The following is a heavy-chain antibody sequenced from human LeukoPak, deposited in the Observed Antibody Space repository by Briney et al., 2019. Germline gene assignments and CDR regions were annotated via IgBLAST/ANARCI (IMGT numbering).Heavy chain of an antibody. J-gene: IGHJ5*02. V-gene: IGHV4-34*01. Sequence: SETLSLTCAVYGGSLSHYYWSWIRQPPGKGLGWIGEINHSGSTNYNPSLKSRVTISVDMSKNQFSLELTSVTAADTAVYYCARGPASGSNFAWFDPWGQGTLVTVSS. D-gene: IGHD3-10*01. CDR3: ARGPASGSNFAWFDP. CDR1: GGSLSHYY. CDR2: INHSGST.